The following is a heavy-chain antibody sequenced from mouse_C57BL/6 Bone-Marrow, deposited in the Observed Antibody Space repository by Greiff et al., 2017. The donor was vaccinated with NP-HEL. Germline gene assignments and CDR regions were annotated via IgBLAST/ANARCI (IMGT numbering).Heavy chain of an antibody. J-gene: IGHJ1*03. V-gene: IGHV1-55*01. CDR3: ARRDSPYWYFDV. CDR1: GYTFTSYW. CDR2: IYPGSGST. D-gene: IGHD2-12*01. Sequence: QVQLQQSGAELVKPGASVKMSCKAFGYTFTSYWITWVKQRPGQGLEWIGDIYPGSGSTNYNEKFKSKATLTVDTSSSTAYMQLSSLTSEDSAVYYCARRDSPYWYFDVWGTGTTVTVSS.